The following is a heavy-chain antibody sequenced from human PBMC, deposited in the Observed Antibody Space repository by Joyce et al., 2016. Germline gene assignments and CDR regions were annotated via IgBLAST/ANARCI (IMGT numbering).Heavy chain of an antibody. D-gene: IGHD2-15*01. J-gene: IGHJ4*02. CDR3: AKGTLGSCSGTTCYPLDS. V-gene: IGHV3-23*01. CDR1: GFTFSSYA. CDR2: ISGSDDST. Sequence: EVQLLESGGGWVQPGGSLRLSCAASGFTFSSYAMSWVRQAPGKVLEWVSAISGSDDSTYHADSVRGRFTISRDNSKNTLYLQMNSLTAEDTAIYYCAKGTLGSCSGTTCYPLDSWGQGTLVTVSS.